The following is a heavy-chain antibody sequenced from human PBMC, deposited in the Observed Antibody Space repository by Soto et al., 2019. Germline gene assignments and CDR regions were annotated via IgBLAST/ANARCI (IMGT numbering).Heavy chain of an antibody. V-gene: IGHV3-30-3*01. CDR3: ARDGEQQLAEYGGFDY. J-gene: IGHJ4*02. CDR1: GFTFSSYA. CDR2: ISYGGSNK. D-gene: IGHD6-13*01. Sequence: QVQLVESGGGVVQPGRSLRLSCAASGFTFSSYAMHWVRQAPGKGLEWVAVISYGGSNKYYADSVKGRFTISRDNSKNTLYLQMNSLRAEDTAVYYCARDGEQQLAEYGGFDYWGQGTLVTVSS.